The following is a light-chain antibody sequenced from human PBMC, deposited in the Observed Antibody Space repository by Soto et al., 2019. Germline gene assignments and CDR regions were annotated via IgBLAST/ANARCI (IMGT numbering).Light chain of an antibody. J-gene: IGKJ1*01. CDR1: QHIATS. CDR3: QQSSSVPRT. V-gene: IGKV1-39*01. CDR2: GAS. Sequence: DIQMTQSPSLLSASIGDRVTITCRASQHIATSLSWFQHKVGKAPTLLIYGASALQSGVPSRFSGSGSGTYFTLTISGLQPEDFATYYCQQSSSVPRTFGQGTRVDLK.